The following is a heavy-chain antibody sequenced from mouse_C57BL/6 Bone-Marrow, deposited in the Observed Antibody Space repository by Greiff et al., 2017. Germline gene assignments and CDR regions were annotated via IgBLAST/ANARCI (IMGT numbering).Heavy chain of an antibody. CDR2: IYPGSGNT. CDR3: AHITTVVSDY. D-gene: IGHD1-1*01. J-gene: IGHJ2*01. V-gene: IGHV1-66*01. CDR1: GYSFTSYY. Sequence: LVESGPELVKPGASVKISCKASGYSFTSYYIHWVKQRPGQGLEWIGWIYPGSGNTKYNEKFKGKATLTADTSSSTAYMQLSSLTSEDSAVYYCAHITTVVSDYWGQGTTLTVSS.